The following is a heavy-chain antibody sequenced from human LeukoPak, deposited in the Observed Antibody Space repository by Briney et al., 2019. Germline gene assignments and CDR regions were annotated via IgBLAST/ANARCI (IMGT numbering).Heavy chain of an antibody. V-gene: IGHV4-34*01. Sequence: PSETLSLTCAVYGGSFSGYYWSWIRQPPGKGLEWIGEINHSGSTNYNPSLKSRVTISVDTSKNQFSLKLSSVTAADTAVYCCARGRGVVVPAAIKPSRYNWFDPWGQGTLVTVSS. CDR2: INHSGST. CDR3: ARGRGVVVPAAIKPSRYNWFDP. CDR1: GGSFSGYY. J-gene: IGHJ5*02. D-gene: IGHD2-2*01.